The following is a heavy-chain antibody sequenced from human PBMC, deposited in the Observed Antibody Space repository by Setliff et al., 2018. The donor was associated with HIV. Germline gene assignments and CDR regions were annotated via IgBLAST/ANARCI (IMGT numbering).Heavy chain of an antibody. CDR1: GGSISSGVYY. D-gene: IGHD2-2*01. V-gene: IGHV4-31*03. CDR2: IHYSGSI. J-gene: IGHJ4*02. CDR3: ARGPPIVVVPAALLTFDY. Sequence: PSETLSLTCTVSGGSISSGVYYWSWIRHHPGKGLEWIGYIHYSGSIYYNPSLKSRVTISVDTSKNQFSLKLSFVTAADTAVYYCARGPPIVVVPAALLTFDYWGQGTLVTVSS.